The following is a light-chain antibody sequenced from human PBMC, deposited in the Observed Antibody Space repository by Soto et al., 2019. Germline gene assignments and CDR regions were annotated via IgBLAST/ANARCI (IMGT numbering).Light chain of an antibody. J-gene: IGKJ1*01. CDR2: AAS. V-gene: IGKV1-39*01. CDR1: QSISNY. CDR3: LQTYTTLTWT. Sequence: DIKMTQSPSSLSASVGDRVTITCRASQSISNYLQWYQHKSGQAPRLLVYAASSLHSGVPSRFSGSGSGTDFTLTIISLQPEDFATYYCLQTYTTLTWTFGQGTKVEI.